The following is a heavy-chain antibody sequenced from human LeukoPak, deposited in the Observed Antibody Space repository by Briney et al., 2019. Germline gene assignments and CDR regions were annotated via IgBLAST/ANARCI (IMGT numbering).Heavy chain of an antibody. V-gene: IGHV1-46*01. D-gene: IGHD3-22*01. Sequence: ASVTVSCKASGYTFTSYYMHWVRQAPGQGLEWMGIINPSGGSTSYAQKFQGRVTMTRDMSTSTVYMELSSLRSEDTAVYYCARDPGDYYRAFDIWGQGTMVTVSS. CDR3: ARDPGDYYRAFDI. J-gene: IGHJ3*02. CDR2: INPSGGST. CDR1: GYTFTSYY.